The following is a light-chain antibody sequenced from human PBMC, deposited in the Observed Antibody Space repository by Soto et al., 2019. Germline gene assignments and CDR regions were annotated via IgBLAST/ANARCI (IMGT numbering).Light chain of an antibody. V-gene: IGKV1-17*03. J-gene: IGKJ1*01. CDR3: QQYNSYSST. Sequence: DIQMTQSPSAMSASVGDRVTITFRASQGIRNNLVWFQQKPGKAPKLLIYDASSLESGVPSRFSGSGSGTEFTLTISSLQPDDFATYYCQQYNSYSSTFGQGKNVDIK. CDR2: DAS. CDR1: QGIRNN.